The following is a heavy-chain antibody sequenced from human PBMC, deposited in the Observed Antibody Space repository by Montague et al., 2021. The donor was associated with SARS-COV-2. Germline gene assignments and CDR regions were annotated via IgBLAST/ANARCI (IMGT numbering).Heavy chain of an antibody. CDR3: AKVTISTSGWQTYFDY. V-gene: IGHV3-9*01. Sequence: SLRLSCAASGFIFDDYAMHWVRQAPGKGLEWVSGISWNSGFLGYADSVKGRFTISRDNAKNSLYLQMNSLRAEDTVLYYCAKVTISTSGWQTYFDYWGQGTLVTVSS. CDR2: ISWNSGFL. D-gene: IGHD2/OR15-2a*01. J-gene: IGHJ4*02. CDR1: GFIFDDYA.